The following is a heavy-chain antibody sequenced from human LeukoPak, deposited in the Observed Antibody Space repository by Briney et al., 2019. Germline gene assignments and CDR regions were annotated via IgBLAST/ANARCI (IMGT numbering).Heavy chain of an antibody. CDR2: ISWNGGNI. CDR1: GGSISSGDYY. Sequence: RPSETLSLTCTVSGGSISSGDYYWSWIRQPPGKGLEWVSGISWNGGNIGYADSVKGRFTISRDNAKNSLYLQMNSLRAEDTAVYYCARTVYLDYWGQGTLVAVSS. CDR3: ARTVYLDY. V-gene: IGHV3-20*04. J-gene: IGHJ4*02.